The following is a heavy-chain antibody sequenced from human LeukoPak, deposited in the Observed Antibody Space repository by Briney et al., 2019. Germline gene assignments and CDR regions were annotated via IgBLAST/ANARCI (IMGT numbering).Heavy chain of an antibody. V-gene: IGHV3-23*01. CDR3: ATHHDYSNSNYFDF. Sequence: PPGSLRLSCAASGFTFSSYAMSWVLRPPREGVQWVSAISGAGSSTNYADSVKGRFTISRDNSKNTLYLQMNSLRVEDTAVYYCATHHDYSNSNYFDFWGRGTLVTVSS. CDR1: GFTFSSYA. D-gene: IGHD4-11*01. CDR2: ISGAGSST. J-gene: IGHJ4*02.